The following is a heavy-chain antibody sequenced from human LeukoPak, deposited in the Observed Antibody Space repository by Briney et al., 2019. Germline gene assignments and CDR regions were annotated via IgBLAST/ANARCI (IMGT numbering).Heavy chain of an antibody. CDR1: GYIFTDYY. Sequence: ASVKVSCKASGYIFTDYYMHWVRQAPGQGLEWMGWMNPNSGVTNYAQKFQVRVTMTGDTSISTAYMELSRLRSDDTAVYYCAGDLRLAVSGTSGFDIWGQGTVVTVSS. CDR2: MNPNSGVT. CDR3: AGDLRLAVSGTSGFDI. D-gene: IGHD6-19*01. V-gene: IGHV1-2*02. J-gene: IGHJ3*02.